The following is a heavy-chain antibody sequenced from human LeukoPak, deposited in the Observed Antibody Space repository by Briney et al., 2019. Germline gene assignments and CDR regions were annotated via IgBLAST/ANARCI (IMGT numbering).Heavy chain of an antibody. CDR3: AREYGSATSARYSYYYGMDV. D-gene: IGHD3-10*01. CDR2: INPNSGGT. Sequence: ASVKVSCKASGYTFSGNYLHWVRQAPGRGLEWMGWINPNSGGTNYVQNFQGRVTMTRDTSLTTAYMELSRLRSDDTAVYYCAREYGSATSARYSYYYGMDVWGQGTTVTVSS. CDR1: GYTFSGNY. V-gene: IGHV1-2*02. J-gene: IGHJ6*02.